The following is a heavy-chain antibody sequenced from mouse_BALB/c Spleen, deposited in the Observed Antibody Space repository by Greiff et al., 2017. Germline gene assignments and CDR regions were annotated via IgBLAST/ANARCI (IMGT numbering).Heavy chain of an antibody. D-gene: IGHD1-1*01. CDR1: GFSLTSYG. Sequence: QVQLKESGPSLVQPSQSLSITCTVSGFSLTSYGVHWVRQSPGKGLEWLGVIWRGGSTDYNAAFMSRLSITKDNSKSQVFFKMNSLQADDTAIYYCAKKGYYGSSYDYAMDYWGQGTSVTVSS. CDR2: IWRGGST. J-gene: IGHJ4*01. V-gene: IGHV2-5-1*01. CDR3: AKKGYYGSSYDYAMDY.